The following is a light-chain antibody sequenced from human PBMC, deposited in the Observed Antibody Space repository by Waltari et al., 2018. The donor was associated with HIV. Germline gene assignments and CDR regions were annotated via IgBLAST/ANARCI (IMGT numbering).Light chain of an antibody. Sequence: SYVLTQPPSVSVAPGTTARITCGGNNIGSKGVHWYQHKPGQAPVLVIYYDRERPSGIPERFSGSDSGNTATLTINRVEAGDEADYYCQVWDSSSEHVVFGGGTKLTVL. V-gene: IGLV3-21*04. CDR1: NIGSKG. CDR2: YDR. CDR3: QVWDSSSEHVV. J-gene: IGLJ2*01.